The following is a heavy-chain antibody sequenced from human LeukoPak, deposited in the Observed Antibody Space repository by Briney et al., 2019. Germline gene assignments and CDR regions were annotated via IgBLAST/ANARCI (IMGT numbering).Heavy chain of an antibody. J-gene: IGHJ4*02. D-gene: IGHD3-10*01. CDR1: GFTFSSYA. CDR2: ISGSGGST. Sequence: GMSLRLSCAASGFTFSSYAMSWVRQAPGKELEWVSAISGSGGSTYYADSVKGRFTISRDNSKNTLYLQMNSLRAEDTAVYYCAKSRYNYYGSGSTIDYWGQGTLVTVSS. CDR3: AKSRYNYYGSGSTIDY. V-gene: IGHV3-23*01.